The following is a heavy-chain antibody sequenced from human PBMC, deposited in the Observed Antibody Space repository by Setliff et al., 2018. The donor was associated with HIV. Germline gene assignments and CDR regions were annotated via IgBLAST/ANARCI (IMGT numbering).Heavy chain of an antibody. V-gene: IGHV4-61*01. Sequence: SETLSLTCTVSGGSVSTGNYYWNWIRLPPGKGLEWIGYIFYSGSTNYNPSLKSRVTISVGTSKNQFSLRLNSVTAADTAIYYCTRRGADSYYPRPLDVWGKGTTVTVS. J-gene: IGHJ6*03. CDR1: GGSVSTGNYY. CDR3: TRRGADSYYPRPLDV. D-gene: IGHD3-10*01. CDR2: IFYSGST.